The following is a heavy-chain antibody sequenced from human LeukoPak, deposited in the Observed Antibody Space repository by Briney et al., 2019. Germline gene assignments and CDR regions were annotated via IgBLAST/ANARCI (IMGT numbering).Heavy chain of an antibody. D-gene: IGHD3-22*01. CDR3: ARDLEGYYDSSPVGY. CDR2: ISSSGSTI. CDR1: GFTFSDYY. Sequence: GGSLRLSCAASGFTFSDYYMSWIRQAPGKGLEWVSYISSSGSTIYYADSVKGRFTISRDNAKNSLYLQMNSLRAEDTAVYYCARDLEGYYDSSPVGYWGQGTLVTVSS. V-gene: IGHV3-11*01. J-gene: IGHJ4*02.